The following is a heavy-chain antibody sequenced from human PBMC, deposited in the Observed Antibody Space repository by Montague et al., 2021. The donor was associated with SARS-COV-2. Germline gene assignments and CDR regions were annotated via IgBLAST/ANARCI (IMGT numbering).Heavy chain of an antibody. J-gene: IGHJ6*02. CDR2: IYYSGST. CDR1: GGSISSYY. CDR3: ARHDDILTTYYYYYGMDV. Sequence: SDTLSLTRTVSGGSISSYYWGWIRQPPGKGLEWIGSIYYSGSTYXNPSLKSRVTISVDTSKNQFSLKLSSVTAADTAVYYCARHDDILTTYYYYYGMDVWGQGTTVTVSS. V-gene: IGHV4-39*01. D-gene: IGHD3-9*01.